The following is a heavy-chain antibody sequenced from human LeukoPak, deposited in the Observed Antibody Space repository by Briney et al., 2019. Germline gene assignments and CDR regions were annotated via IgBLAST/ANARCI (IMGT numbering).Heavy chain of an antibody. D-gene: IGHD2-15*01. CDR2: IYTSGST. J-gene: IGHJ4*02. V-gene: IGHV4-61*02. CDR3: ARGGCSGGSCPYPYYFDY. CDR1: GGSISSGSYY. Sequence: KASETLSLTCTVSGGSISSGSYYWSWIRQPAGKGLEWIGRIYTSGSTNYNPSLKCRVTISVDTSKNQFSLKLSSVTAADTAVYYCARGGCSGGSCPYPYYFDYWGQGTLVTVSS.